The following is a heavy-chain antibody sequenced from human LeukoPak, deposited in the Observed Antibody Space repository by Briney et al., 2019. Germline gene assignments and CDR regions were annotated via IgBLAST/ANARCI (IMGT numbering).Heavy chain of an antibody. J-gene: IGHJ4*02. CDR1: DFTFTSYG. Sequence: PGGSLRLSCAASDFTFTSYGMSWVRQAPGKGLEWVSAISGSGGSTYYADSVKGRFIISRDNAKNSLYLQMNSLRAEDTALYYCARTGYSSSWYLWGPDYWGQGTLVTVSS. V-gene: IGHV3-23*01. CDR3: ARTGYSSSWYLWGPDY. CDR2: ISGSGGST. D-gene: IGHD6-13*01.